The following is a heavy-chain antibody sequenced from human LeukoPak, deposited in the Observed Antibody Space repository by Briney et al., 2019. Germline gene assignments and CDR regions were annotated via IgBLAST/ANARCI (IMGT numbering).Heavy chain of an antibody. D-gene: IGHD3-3*02. J-gene: IGHJ6*03. CDR2: IYTSGST. CDR3: ARSHFRPSGYYYMDV. Sequence: PSETLSLTCTVSGGSISSGSYYWSWIRQPAGKGLEWIGGIYTSGSTNYNPSLKSRVTISVDTSKNQFSLKLSSVTAADTAVYYCARSHFRPSGYYYMDVWGKGTTVTVSS. CDR1: GGSISSGSYY. V-gene: IGHV4-61*02.